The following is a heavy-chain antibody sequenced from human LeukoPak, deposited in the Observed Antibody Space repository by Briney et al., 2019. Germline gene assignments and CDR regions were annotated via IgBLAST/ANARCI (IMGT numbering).Heavy chain of an antibody. V-gene: IGHV3-23*01. D-gene: IGHD3-10*01. Sequence: GGSLRLSCAASGFTFSSYAMRWVRQAPGKGLEWVSAISGSGGSTYYADSVKGRFTISRDNSKNTLYLQMNSLRAEDTAVYYCAKDYYGSGSAYYYYYMDVWGKGTTVTVSS. CDR1: GFTFSSYA. CDR3: AKDYYGSGSAYYYYYMDV. CDR2: ISGSGGST. J-gene: IGHJ6*03.